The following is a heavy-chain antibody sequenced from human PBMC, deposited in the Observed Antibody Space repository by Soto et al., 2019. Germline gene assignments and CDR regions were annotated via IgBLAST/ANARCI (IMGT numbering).Heavy chain of an antibody. CDR3: ARDDHIVVVPTSLGAIDV. J-gene: IGHJ6*02. CDR1: GGSISSNKW. D-gene: IGHD2-2*01. V-gene: IGHV4-4*02. CDR2: IYHSGST. Sequence: QVQLQESGPGLVKPSETLSLTCAVYGGSISSNKWWSWVHQPPGKGLEWIGEIYHSGSTTYNPSLKSRVTISLDKSKNQFSMKLTSVTAADSAVYYCARDDHIVVVPTSLGAIDVWGQGTTVTVSS.